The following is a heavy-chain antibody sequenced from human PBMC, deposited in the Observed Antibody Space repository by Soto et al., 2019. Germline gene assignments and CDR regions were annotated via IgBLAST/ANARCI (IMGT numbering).Heavy chain of an antibody. CDR2: INPNSGGT. Sequence: AASVKVSCKASGYTFTGYYMHWVRQAPGQGLEWMGWINPNSGGTNYAQKFQGRVTMTRDTSISTAYMELSRLRSDDTAVYYCARLLTGTTTFDIWGQGTMVTVSS. V-gene: IGHV1-2*02. CDR3: ARLLTGTTTFDI. D-gene: IGHD1-20*01. J-gene: IGHJ3*02. CDR1: GYTFTGYY.